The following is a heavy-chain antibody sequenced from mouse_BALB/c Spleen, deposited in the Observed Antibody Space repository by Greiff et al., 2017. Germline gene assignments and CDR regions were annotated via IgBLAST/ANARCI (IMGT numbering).Heavy chain of an antibody. CDR2: IWTGGGT. CDR3: VRKYGNPYAMDY. D-gene: IGHD2-10*02. J-gene: IGHJ4*01. V-gene: IGHV2-9-2*01. CDR1: GFSLTSYD. Sequence: QVQLQQSGPGLVAPSQSLSITCTVSGFSLTSYDISWIRQPPGKGLEWLGVIWTGGGTNYNSAFMSRLSISKDNSKSQVFLKMNSLQTDDTAIYYCVRKYGNPYAMDYWGQGTSVTVSS.